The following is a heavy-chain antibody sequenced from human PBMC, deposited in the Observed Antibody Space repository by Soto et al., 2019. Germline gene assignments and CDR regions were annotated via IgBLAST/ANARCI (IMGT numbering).Heavy chain of an antibody. CDR2: ISYDGSNK. CDR1: GFTFSSYG. J-gene: IGHJ3*02. CDR3: ALINSGAFDI. Sequence: VQLVESGGGVVQPGRSLRLSCAASGFTFSSYGMHWVRQAPGKGLEWVAVISYDGSNKYYADSVKGRFTISRDNSKNTLYLQMNSLRAEDTAVYYCALINSGAFDIWGQGTMVTVSS. D-gene: IGHD3-10*01. V-gene: IGHV3-30*03.